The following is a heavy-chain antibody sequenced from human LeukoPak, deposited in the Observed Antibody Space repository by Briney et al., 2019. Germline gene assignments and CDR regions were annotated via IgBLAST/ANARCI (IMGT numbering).Heavy chain of an antibody. V-gene: IGHV3-23*01. Sequence: GESLRLSCAASGFTFSSYAMSWVRQAPGKGLEWVSAISGSGGSTYYADSVKGRFTISRDNSKNTLYLQMNSLRAEDTAVYYCARHQYSSGWYYYFDYWGQGTLVTVSS. CDR3: ARHQYSSGWYYYFDY. CDR2: ISGSGGST. D-gene: IGHD6-19*01. CDR1: GFTFSSYA. J-gene: IGHJ4*02.